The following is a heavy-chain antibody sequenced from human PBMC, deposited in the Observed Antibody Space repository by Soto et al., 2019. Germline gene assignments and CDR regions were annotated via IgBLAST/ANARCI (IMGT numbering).Heavy chain of an antibody. Sequence: GESLKLSCAASGYRFTRCLIAWVRQMPGKGLEWMGLIYPGDSETRYSLSFQGQVTISVDKSINTAYLHWSSLKASDTAMYFCARPEHYYGTGSDTGSMDVWGQGTTVTVSS. CDR3: ARPEHYYGTGSDTGSMDV. V-gene: IGHV5-51*01. CDR2: IYPGDSET. J-gene: IGHJ6*02. CDR1: GYRFTRCL. D-gene: IGHD3-10*01.